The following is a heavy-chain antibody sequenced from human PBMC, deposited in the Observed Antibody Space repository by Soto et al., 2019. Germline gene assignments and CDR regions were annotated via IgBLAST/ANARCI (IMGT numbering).Heavy chain of an antibody. J-gene: IGHJ5*02. Sequence: KPSETLSLTCTVSGGSISSYYWSWIRQPPGKGLEWIGYIYYSGSTNYNPSLKSRVTISVDTSKNQFSLKLSSVTAADTAVYYCARVRREYSSSGWFDPWGQGTLVTVSS. V-gene: IGHV4-59*01. CDR3: ARVRREYSSSGWFDP. CDR2: IYYSGST. CDR1: GGSISSYY. D-gene: IGHD6-6*01.